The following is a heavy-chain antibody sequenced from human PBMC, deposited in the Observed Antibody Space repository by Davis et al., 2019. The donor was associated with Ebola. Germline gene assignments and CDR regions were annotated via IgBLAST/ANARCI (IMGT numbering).Heavy chain of an antibody. CDR2: ISSSGSTI. J-gene: IGHJ5*02. D-gene: IGHD5-18*01. V-gene: IGHV3-11*04. Sequence: GGSLRLSCTASGFTFSDYYMSWIRQAPGKGLEWVSYISSSGSTIYYADSVKGRFTISRDNSNNTLHLQMNSLRVDDTAVYFCTRDQLGYTYGWESWFDPWGQGTLVTVSS. CDR3: TRDQLGYTYGWESWFDP. CDR1: GFTFSDYY.